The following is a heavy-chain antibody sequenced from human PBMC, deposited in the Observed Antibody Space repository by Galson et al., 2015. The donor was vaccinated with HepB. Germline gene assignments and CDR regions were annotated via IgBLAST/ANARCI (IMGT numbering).Heavy chain of an antibody. CDR3: ARGNSAGDY. CDR1: GFTFSSYD. Sequence: SLRLSCAASGFTFSSYDMNWVRQAPGKGLEWVSYISSSGSAIYYADSVKGRFTISRDNAKNSLYLQMNILRVEDTAVYYCARGNSAGDYWGQGSLVTVSS. CDR2: ISSSGSAI. J-gene: IGHJ4*02. D-gene: IGHD2/OR15-2a*01. V-gene: IGHV3-48*03.